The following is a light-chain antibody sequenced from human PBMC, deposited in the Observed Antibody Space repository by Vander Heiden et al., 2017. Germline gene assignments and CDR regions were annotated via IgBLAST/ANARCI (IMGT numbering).Light chain of an antibody. Sequence: ILITLSPSSLSASLGDRVDITCRASHTIGDWVAWYQQKPGMAPKPLIYATSTLESVFPSRFSGTASGTDFSLTISNLHPEDFATYYCQQYDTFPPTFGGGTKVEV. J-gene: IGKJ4*01. V-gene: IGKV1D-16*01. CDR1: HTIGDW. CDR2: ATS. CDR3: QQYDTFPPT.